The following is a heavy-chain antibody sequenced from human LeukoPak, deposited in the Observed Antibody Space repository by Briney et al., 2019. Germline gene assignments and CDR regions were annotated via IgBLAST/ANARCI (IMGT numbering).Heavy chain of an antibody. V-gene: IGHV3-53*01. J-gene: IGHJ4*02. CDR1: GFNVSNNY. Sequence: GSLRLSCAASGFNVSNNYMSWVRQAPGKGLEWVSVIYRGGSTYYADSVKGRFIMSRDNSKNTVFLQMNNLRAEDTAVYYCATAGGSSGSYPLIYWGQGILVTVSS. D-gene: IGHD3-22*01. CDR2: IYRGGST. CDR3: ATAGGSSGSYPLIY.